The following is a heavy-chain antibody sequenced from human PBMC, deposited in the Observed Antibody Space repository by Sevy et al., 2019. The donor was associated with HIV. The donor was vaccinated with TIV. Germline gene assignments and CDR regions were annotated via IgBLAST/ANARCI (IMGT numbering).Heavy chain of an antibody. D-gene: IGHD3-22*01. Sequence: SETLSLTCAVYGGSFSGYYWSWIRQPPGKGLEWIGEINHSGSTNYNPSLKSRVTISVDTSKNQFSLKLSSVTAADTAVYYCAGGPMIGYFDYWGQGTLVTVSS. CDR1: GGSFSGYY. V-gene: IGHV4-34*01. CDR2: INHSGST. J-gene: IGHJ4*02. CDR3: AGGPMIGYFDY.